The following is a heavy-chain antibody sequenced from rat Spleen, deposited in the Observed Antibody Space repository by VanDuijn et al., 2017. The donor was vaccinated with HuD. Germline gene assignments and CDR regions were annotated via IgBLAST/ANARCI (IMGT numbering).Heavy chain of an antibody. CDR2: ISSGGDT. J-gene: IGHJ3*01. CDR1: GFSLSSNG. V-gene: IGHV2S12*01. Sequence: QVQLKESGPGLVQPSQTLSLTCTVSGFSLSSNGVSWVRQPPGKGLEWIAAISSGGDTYYSSALKSRLSISRDTSKNQVFLEMNSLQTEDTGVYFCRRDEYRNNWGFDYWGQGTLVTVSS. D-gene: IGHD1-5*01. CDR3: RRDEYRNNWGFDY.